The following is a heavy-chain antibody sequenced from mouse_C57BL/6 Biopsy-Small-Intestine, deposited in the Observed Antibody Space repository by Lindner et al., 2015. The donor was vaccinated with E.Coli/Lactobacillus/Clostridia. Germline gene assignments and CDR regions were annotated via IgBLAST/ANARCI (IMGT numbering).Heavy chain of an antibody. V-gene: IGHV1-81*01. CDR2: MNSNSGNT. CDR3: ARGSGSWGRDWFDP. J-gene: IGHJ4*01. CDR1: GYTFTSHD. D-gene: IGHD3-1*01. Sequence: SVKVSCKASGYTFTSHDISWVRQASGQGLEWMGWMNSNSGNTGYAQKFQGRVTMTRDTSVSTAYMELSSLTFDDTAVYYCARGSGSWGRDWFDPWGQGTLVTVSS.